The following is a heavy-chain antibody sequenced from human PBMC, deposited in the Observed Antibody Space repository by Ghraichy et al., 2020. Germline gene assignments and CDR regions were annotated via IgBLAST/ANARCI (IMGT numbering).Heavy chain of an antibody. CDR1: EFTFKNYA. CDR3: ARSRSGFNNWFDP. J-gene: IGHJ5*02. V-gene: IGHV3-23*01. Sequence: GGSLRLSCTASEFTFKNYAMIWVRQAPGKGLEWISSISGSAGKTYYADSVKGRFTVSRDISKNTVALQLNRLSAEDTAVYSCARSRSGFNNWFDPWGQGTLVTGSS. D-gene: IGHD6-25*01. CDR2: ISGSAGKT.